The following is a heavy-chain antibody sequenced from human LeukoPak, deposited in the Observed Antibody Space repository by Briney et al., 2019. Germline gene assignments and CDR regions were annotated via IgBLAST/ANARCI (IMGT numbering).Heavy chain of an antibody. J-gene: IGHJ4*02. D-gene: IGHD3-10*01. CDR2: IYYSGRT. Sequence: PSETLSLTCTVSGGSISTYYWSWIRQPPGKGLEWIGYIYYSGRTNYNPSLKSRVTISVDTSQNQFPLRLSSVTAADTAVYYCARHPELYFFDYWGQGTLVTVSS. CDR1: GGSISTYY. CDR3: ARHPELYFFDY. V-gene: IGHV4-59*08.